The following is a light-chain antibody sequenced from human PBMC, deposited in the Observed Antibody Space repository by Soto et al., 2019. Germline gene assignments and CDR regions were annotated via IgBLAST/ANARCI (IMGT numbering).Light chain of an antibody. Sequence: EIVLTQSPGTLSLSPGERATLSCRASPSVTNFLAWYQQKPGQAPRLLIQGATSRATGIPDRFSGSGSGTDFTITISRLEPEDFAVYYCQQFGSSAWTFGQGTKVDIK. J-gene: IGKJ1*01. CDR1: PSVTNF. CDR3: QQFGSSAWT. V-gene: IGKV3-20*01. CDR2: GAT.